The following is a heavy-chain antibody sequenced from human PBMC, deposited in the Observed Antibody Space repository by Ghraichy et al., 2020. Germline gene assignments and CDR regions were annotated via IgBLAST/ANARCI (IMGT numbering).Heavy chain of an antibody. V-gene: IGHV3-74*01. CDR3: TRIEDPGV. Sequence: GGSLRLSCAASGFTFSKYWMHWVRQVPGKGLVWISNINRDGSTTNYADSVKGRFTISRDNAKNTLYLQMNSLRVEDTAVYYCTRIEDPGVWGQGTLVTVPS. J-gene: IGHJ4*02. D-gene: IGHD2-15*01. CDR2: INRDGSTT. CDR1: GFTFSKYW.